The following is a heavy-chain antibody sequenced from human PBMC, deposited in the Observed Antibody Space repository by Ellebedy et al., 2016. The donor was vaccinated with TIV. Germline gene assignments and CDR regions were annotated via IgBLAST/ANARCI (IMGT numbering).Heavy chain of an antibody. CDR1: GGSFSGYF. CDR2: INHSGSS. J-gene: IGHJ4*02. D-gene: IGHD5-24*01. V-gene: IGHV4-34*01. CDR3: ARGQGWLQPDY. Sequence: SETLSLTXGVHGGSFSGYFWTWIRQPPGKGLEWIGEINHSGSSIYNPSLKSRVTISIDTSKSEFSLKVNSVTAADTAVYYCARGQGWLQPDYWGQGTLVTVSS.